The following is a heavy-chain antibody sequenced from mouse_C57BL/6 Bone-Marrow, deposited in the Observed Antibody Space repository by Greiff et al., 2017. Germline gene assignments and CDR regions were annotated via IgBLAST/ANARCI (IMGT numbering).Heavy chain of an antibody. V-gene: IGHV1-50*01. CDR2: IDPSDSYT. D-gene: IGHD2-2*01. CDR3: AVGYYFDY. CDR1: GYTFTSYW. Sequence: QVQLQQPGAELVKPGASVKLSCKASGYTFTSYWMQWVKQRPGQGLEWIGEIDPSDSYTNYNQKFKGKATLTVDTSSSPAYMQLSSLTSEDSAVYYCAVGYYFDYWGQGTTLTVSS. J-gene: IGHJ2*01.